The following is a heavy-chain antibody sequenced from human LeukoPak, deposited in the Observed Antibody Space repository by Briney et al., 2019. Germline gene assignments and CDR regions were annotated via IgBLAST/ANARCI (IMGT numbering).Heavy chain of an antibody. CDR1: GFSFSSYK. CDR3: ARGRCSSTSCSFNWFDP. J-gene: IGHJ5*02. D-gene: IGHD2-2*01. V-gene: IGHV3-48*03. CDR2: ISSSGSTI. Sequence: GGSLRLSCAASGFSFSSYKMNWVRQAPGKGLEWVSYISSSGSTIYYADSVKGRFTISRDNAKNSLYLQMNSLRAEDAAVYYCARGRCSSTSCSFNWFDPWGQGTLVTVSS.